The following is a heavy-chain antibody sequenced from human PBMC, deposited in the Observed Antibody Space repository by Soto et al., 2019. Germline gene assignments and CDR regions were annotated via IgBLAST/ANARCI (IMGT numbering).Heavy chain of an antibody. CDR1: GFSLSTSGVG. CDR3: AHRPSYCSGGSCYSGFDY. J-gene: IGHJ4*02. D-gene: IGHD2-15*01. Sequence: QITLKESGPTLVKPTQTLTLTCTFSGFSLSTSGVGVGWIRQPPGKALEWLALIYWGDDKRYSPSLTSRLTITKDTSKNQVVLTMTNMDPVDTATYYCAHRPSYCSGGSCYSGFDYWGQGTLVTVSS. CDR2: IYWGDDK. V-gene: IGHV2-5*02.